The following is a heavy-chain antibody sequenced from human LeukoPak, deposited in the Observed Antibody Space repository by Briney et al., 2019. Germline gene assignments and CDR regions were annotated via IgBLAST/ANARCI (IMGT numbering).Heavy chain of an antibody. CDR2: IKQDGSAK. Sequence: GALRLSCAASGFTFNRYWMSWVRQAPGKELQWVANIKQDGSAKYYVDSVKGRFTISRDNAKNSLYLQMNTLRAEDTAVYSCARGADGVSSNSRGWFDPWGQGTLVTVSS. CDR1: GFTFNRYW. CDR3: ARGADGVSSNSRGWFDP. V-gene: IGHV3-7*01. D-gene: IGHD2-15*01. J-gene: IGHJ5*02.